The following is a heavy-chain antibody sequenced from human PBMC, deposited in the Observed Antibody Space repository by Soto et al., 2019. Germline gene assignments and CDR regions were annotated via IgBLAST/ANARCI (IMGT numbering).Heavy chain of an antibody. Sequence: ASVKVSCKVSGYTLTELSMHWVRQAPGKGLEWMGGFDPEDGETIYAQKLQGRVTVTTDTSTSTAYMELRSLRSDDTAVYYCARGYSGPNDYWGQGTLVTVSS. J-gene: IGHJ4*02. V-gene: IGHV1-24*01. D-gene: IGHD5-12*01. CDR2: FDPEDGET. CDR3: ARGYSGPNDY. CDR1: GYTLTELS.